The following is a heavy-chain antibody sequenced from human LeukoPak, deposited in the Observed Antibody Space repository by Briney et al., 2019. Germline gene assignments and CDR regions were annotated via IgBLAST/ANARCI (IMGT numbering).Heavy chain of an antibody. CDR3: AREGPSNWFDP. Sequence: SETLSLTCTVSGGSISNYYWSWIRQSPGKGLEWIGDIYYSGSTDYNPSLKSRVTISVDTPKNQFSLKLTSVTAADTAVYYCAREGPSNWFDPWGQGTLVTVSS. D-gene: IGHD2/OR15-2a*01. J-gene: IGHJ5*02. CDR1: GGSISNYY. CDR2: IYYSGST. V-gene: IGHV4-59*01.